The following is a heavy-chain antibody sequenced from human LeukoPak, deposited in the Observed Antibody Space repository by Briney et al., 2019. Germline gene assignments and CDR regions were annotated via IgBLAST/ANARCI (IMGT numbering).Heavy chain of an antibody. CDR1: GYSISSGYY. CDR3: ARHTAIFYDSRGLFDY. Sequence: SETLSLTCTVSGYSISSGYYWGWIRQPPGKGLEWIGSIYHSGSTYYNPSLKSRVTISVDTSKNQFSLKLSSVTAADTAVYYCARHTAIFYDSRGLFDYWGQGTLVTVSS. CDR2: IYHSGST. V-gene: IGHV4-38-2*02. J-gene: IGHJ4*02. D-gene: IGHD3-22*01.